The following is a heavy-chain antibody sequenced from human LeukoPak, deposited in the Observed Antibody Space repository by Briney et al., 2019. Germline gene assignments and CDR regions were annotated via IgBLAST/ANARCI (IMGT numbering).Heavy chain of an antibody. J-gene: IGHJ3*02. D-gene: IGHD3-3*01. V-gene: IGHV1-2*02. CDR1: GYTFSDYY. Sequence: ASVKVSCKASGYTFSDYYMHWVRQAPAQGLEWMGWISPNSVEKIYAQKFQGRVTMTRDTSISTAYMELSRLRSDDTAVYYCARKRGVGVDTNAFDIWAKGQWSPSRQ. CDR3: ARKRGVGVDTNAFDI. CDR2: ISPNSVEK.